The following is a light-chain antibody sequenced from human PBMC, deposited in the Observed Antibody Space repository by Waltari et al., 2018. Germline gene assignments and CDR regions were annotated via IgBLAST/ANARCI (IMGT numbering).Light chain of an antibody. CDR2: RAS. Sequence: IVLTQSPGTAYLSPGDRLTPSCRASQTVGSSSLDWYQQKPGQALRLVIYRASRRATGIPDRFSGSGSGTDFSLTSSRLEPEDLAVYYCQQHGTLPATFGQGTKVEIK. CDR3: QQHGTLPAT. J-gene: IGKJ1*01. CDR1: QTVGSSS. V-gene: IGKV3-20*01.